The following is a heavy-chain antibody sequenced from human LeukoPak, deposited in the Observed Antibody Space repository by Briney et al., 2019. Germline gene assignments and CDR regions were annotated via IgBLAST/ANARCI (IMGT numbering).Heavy chain of an antibody. Sequence: PAGGSLRLSCAASGFTFSSYAMSWVRQAPGKGLEWVSAISGSGGSTYYADSVKGRFTISRDNSKNTQYLQMNSLRAEDTAVYYCAHISSSWPDYWGQGTLSPSPQ. V-gene: IGHV3-23*01. CDR1: GFTFSSYA. CDR3: AHISSSWPDY. J-gene: IGHJ4*02. CDR2: ISGSGGST. D-gene: IGHD6-13*01.